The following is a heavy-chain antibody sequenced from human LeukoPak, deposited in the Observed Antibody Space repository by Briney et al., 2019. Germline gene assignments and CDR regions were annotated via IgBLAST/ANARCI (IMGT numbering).Heavy chain of an antibody. D-gene: IGHD6-6*01. V-gene: IGHV4-59*08. Sequence: SETLSLTCTVSGGSISSYYWSWIRQPPGKGLEWIGYIYYSGSTNYNPSLKSRVTISVDTSKNQFSLKLSSVTAADTAVYYCARGVRLQRSSYNWFDPWGQGTLVTVSS. CDR2: IYYSGST. J-gene: IGHJ5*02. CDR3: ARGVRLQRSSYNWFDP. CDR1: GGSISSYY.